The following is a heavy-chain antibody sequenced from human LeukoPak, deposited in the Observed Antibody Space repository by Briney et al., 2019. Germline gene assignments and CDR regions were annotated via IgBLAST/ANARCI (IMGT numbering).Heavy chain of an antibody. J-gene: IGHJ4*02. D-gene: IGHD3-22*01. CDR3: ARDPGYYDSSGYPGYYFDY. CDR2: IYYSGST. V-gene: IGHV4-59*01. CDR1: GGSMSSYY. Sequence: PSETLSLTCTVSGGSMSSYYWSWIRQPPGKGLEWIGYIYYSGSTNYNPSLKSRVTISVDTSKNQFSLKLSSVTAADTAVYYCARDPGYYDSSGYPGYYFDYWGQGTLVTVSS.